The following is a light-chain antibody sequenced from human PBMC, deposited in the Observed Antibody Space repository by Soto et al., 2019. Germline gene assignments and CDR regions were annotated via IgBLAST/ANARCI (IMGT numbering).Light chain of an antibody. CDR1: QSVSSS. CDR3: QQRSNWPPQT. Sequence: IVLTQSPATLSLSPGERANLFCRASQSVSSSLAWYQRKPGQAPRLLIYAASNRATGIPARFSGSGSGTDFTLTISSLEPEDFAVYYCQQRSNWPPQTCGQGTKVDIK. CDR2: AAS. V-gene: IGKV3-11*01. J-gene: IGKJ1*01.